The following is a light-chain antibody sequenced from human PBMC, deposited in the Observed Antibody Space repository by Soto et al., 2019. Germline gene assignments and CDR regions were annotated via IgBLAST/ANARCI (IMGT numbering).Light chain of an antibody. CDR1: QSVSSY. J-gene: IGKJ4*01. CDR3: QQRSNWRVT. CDR2: DAS. Sequence: EIVLTQSPATLSLSPGERATLSCRASQSVSSYLAWYQQKPGQAPRLLIYDASNRATGIPARFSGSGSGTDFTLTISSLEPEDFAAYYCQQRSNWRVTFGGGTKVDIK. V-gene: IGKV3-11*01.